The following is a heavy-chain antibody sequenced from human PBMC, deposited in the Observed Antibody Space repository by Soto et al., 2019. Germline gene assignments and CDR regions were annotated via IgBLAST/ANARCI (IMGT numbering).Heavy chain of an antibody. D-gene: IGHD3-10*01. CDR2: IYYSGST. J-gene: IGHJ4*02. CDR3: AIVGGFGATTIDY. V-gene: IGHV4-30-4*01. Sequence: QVQLQESGPGLVKPSQTLSLTCTVSGGSISSGDYYWSCIRQPPGKGLEWIGYIYYSGSTYYNPSLKSRVTISVDTSKNQFSLKLSSVTAADTAVYYCAIVGGFGATTIDYWGQATLVTVSS. CDR1: GGSISSGDYY.